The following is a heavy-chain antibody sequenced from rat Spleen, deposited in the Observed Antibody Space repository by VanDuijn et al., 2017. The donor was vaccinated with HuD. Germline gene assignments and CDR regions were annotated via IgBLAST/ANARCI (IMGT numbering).Heavy chain of an antibody. J-gene: IGHJ3*01. D-gene: IGHD1-11*01. CDR3: ARSEGTHYNRPFAS. CDR2: INSAGST. CDR1: GHSFTSSYR. Sequence: EVQLQESGPGLVKPSQSLSLTCSVTGHSFTSSYRWNWIRKFPGNKLEWMGYINSAGSTNYNPSLKSRISLTRDTSKNQFFLQVNSVTTEDTATYYCARSEGTHYNRPFASWGQGTLVTVSS. V-gene: IGHV3-3*01.